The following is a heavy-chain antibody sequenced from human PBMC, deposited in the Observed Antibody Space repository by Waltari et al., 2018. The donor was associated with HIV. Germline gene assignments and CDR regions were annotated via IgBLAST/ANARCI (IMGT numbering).Heavy chain of an antibody. CDR1: GFIVSANH. CDR3: ARMQRFYGSEQSRYFYFGMDV. D-gene: IGHD3-16*02. CDR2: LYSNGNT. Sequence: EVQLVESGGNLTRPGGSLRLSCVGSGFIVSANHLRWVRQAPGKGPEWVSVLYSNGNTLYGVSVKGRFTIFSDNSKNTLYLQMNTLRVDDTAVYYCARMQRFYGSEQSRYFYFGMDVWGQGTTVTVSS. J-gene: IGHJ6*02. V-gene: IGHV3-53*01.